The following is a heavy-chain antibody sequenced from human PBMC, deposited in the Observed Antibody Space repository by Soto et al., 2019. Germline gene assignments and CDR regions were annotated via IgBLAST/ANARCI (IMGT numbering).Heavy chain of an antibody. V-gene: IGHV4-59*01. J-gene: IGHJ3*02. D-gene: IGHD6-13*01. CDR3: ASTSPYSSSWYGAFDI. CDR2: IYYSGST. CDR1: GGSISSYY. Sequence: QVQLQESGPGLVKPSETLSLTCTVSGGSISSYYWSCIRQPPGKGLEWIGYIYYSGSTNYNPSLKSGVTISVDTSKNQFSLKLSSVTAADTAVYYCASTSPYSSSWYGAFDIWGQGTMVTVSS.